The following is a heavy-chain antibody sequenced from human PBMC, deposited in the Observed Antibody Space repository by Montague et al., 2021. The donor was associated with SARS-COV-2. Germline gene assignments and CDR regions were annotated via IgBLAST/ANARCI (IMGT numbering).Heavy chain of an antibody. D-gene: IGHD3-22*01. CDR1: GGSISSSSYY. V-gene: IGHV4-39*07. Sequence: SETLSLTCTVSGGSISSSSYYWGWIRQPPGQGLEWNGSIYYSGSTYYNPSLKSRVTISVDTSKNQFSLKRRSVTAADTAVYYCARDTRITMIVVVQGYGMDVWGQGTTVTVSS. CDR2: IYYSGST. J-gene: IGHJ6*02. CDR3: ARDTRITMIVVVQGYGMDV.